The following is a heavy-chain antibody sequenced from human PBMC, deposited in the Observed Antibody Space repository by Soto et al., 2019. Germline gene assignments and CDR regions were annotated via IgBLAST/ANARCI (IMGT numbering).Heavy chain of an antibody. CDR1: GGSISSGGYY. V-gene: IGHV4-31*03. CDR3: ARGGASSIWLDY. Sequence: SETLSLTCTVSGGSISSGGYYWSWIRQHPGKGLEWIGYIYYSGSTYYNPSLKSRVTISVDTSKNQFSLSMTSVTAADTAVYYCARGGASSIWLDYWGQGILVTVSS. CDR2: IYYSGST. D-gene: IGHD6-13*01. J-gene: IGHJ4*02.